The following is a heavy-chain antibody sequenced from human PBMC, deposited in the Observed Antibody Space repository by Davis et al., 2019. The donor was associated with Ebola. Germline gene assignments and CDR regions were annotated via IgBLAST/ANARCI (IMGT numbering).Heavy chain of an antibody. CDR3: ARLADYYYYGMDV. CDR1: GGSFSGYY. V-gene: IGHV4-34*01. Sequence: MPGGSLRLSCAVYGGSFSGYYWSWIRQPPGKGLEWIGEINHSGSTNYNPSLKSRVTISVDTSKNQFSLKLSSVTAADTAVYYCARLADYYYYGMDVWGQGTTVTVSS. J-gene: IGHJ6*02. CDR2: INHSGST. D-gene: IGHD6-6*01.